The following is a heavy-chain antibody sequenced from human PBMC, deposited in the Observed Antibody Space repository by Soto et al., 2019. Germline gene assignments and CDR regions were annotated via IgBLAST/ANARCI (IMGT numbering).Heavy chain of an antibody. J-gene: IGHJ6*02. CDR3: AKGRFVDGDYMHHVMDV. Sequence: QVHLQESGPGLVKPSGTLSLICTVSGNSMFNYYWSWIRQPAGKGLEWIGLVYTDGTAIYNPSLKSRVTIAVDMSKNQFPLTVKSVTAADTAVYYCAKGRFVDGDYMHHVMDVWGQGATVIVS. D-gene: IGHD4-17*01. CDR2: VYTDGTA. V-gene: IGHV4-4*07. CDR1: GNSMFNYY.